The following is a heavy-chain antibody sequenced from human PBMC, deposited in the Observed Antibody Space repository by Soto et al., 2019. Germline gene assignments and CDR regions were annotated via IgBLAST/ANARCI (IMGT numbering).Heavy chain of an antibody. CDR3: CHTWV. CDR2: INEDGSEE. V-gene: IGHV3-7*01. Sequence: EVQMVESGGGLVQPGGSLRLSCAASGFSISDYWMSWVRQAPGKGLEWVGNINEDGSEENYVDSVKGRFTISRDNARNSLYLQMNSLRVEDTAVYYCCHTWVGGQGTLVTVPS. CDR1: GFSISDYW. J-gene: IGHJ4*02. D-gene: IGHD1-26*01.